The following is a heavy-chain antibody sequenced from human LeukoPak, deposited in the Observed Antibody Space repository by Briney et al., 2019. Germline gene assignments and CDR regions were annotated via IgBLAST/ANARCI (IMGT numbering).Heavy chain of an antibody. CDR1: GFTFSNYA. Sequence: GGSLRLSCAASGFTFSNYAMSWVRQAPGKGLEWVASIKPDGSETSYVDSVRGRFTISRDNPKSSLYLQMNSLTAEDTAVYHCTRDASWGQGTLVTVSS. V-gene: IGHV3-7*01. CDR2: IKPDGSET. J-gene: IGHJ5*02. CDR3: TRDAS.